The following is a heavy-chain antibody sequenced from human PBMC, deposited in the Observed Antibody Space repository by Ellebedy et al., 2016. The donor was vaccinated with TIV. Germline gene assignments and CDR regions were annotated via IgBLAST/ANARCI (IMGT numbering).Heavy chain of an antibody. CDR1: GGSISNSDSY. J-gene: IGHJ5*02. CDR3: ARDPALPRGRFDT. V-gene: IGHV4-39*07. CDR2: IYYSGSA. Sequence: MPSETLSLTCTVSGGSISNSDSYWNWIRQPPGKGLEWIGSIYYSGSAYYNPSLKSRFTVSVDTSKNQFSLNLSSVTPADTAGYYCARDPALPRGRFDTWGQGTLVTVSS.